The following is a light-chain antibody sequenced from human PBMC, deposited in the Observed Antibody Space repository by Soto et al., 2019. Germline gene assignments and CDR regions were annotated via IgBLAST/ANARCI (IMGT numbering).Light chain of an antibody. CDR3: QTWGTGIQV. V-gene: IGLV4-69*01. CDR1: SGHSSYA. J-gene: IGLJ1*01. CDR2: LNSDGSH. Sequence: QLVLTQSPSASASLGASVKLTCTLSSGHSSYAIAWHQQQPEKGPRYLMKLNSDGSHSKGDGIPDRFSGSSSGAERYLNISSLQSEDEAEYYCQTWGTGIQVFGTGTKLTVL.